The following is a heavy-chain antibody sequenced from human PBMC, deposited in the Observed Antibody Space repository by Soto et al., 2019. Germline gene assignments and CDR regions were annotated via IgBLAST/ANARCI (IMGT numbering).Heavy chain of an antibody. CDR2: INHSGST. V-gene: IGHV4-34*01. CDR3: AKAHPGITIFGVDIRRYYAMDV. J-gene: IGHJ6*02. D-gene: IGHD3-3*01. CDR1: GGSFSGYY. Sequence: PSETLSLTCAVYGGSFSGYYWSWIRQPPGKGLEWIGEINHSGSTNYNPSLKSRVTISVDTSKNQFSLKLSSVTAADTAVYYCAKAHPGITIFGVDIRRYYAMDVWGQGTMVTVSS.